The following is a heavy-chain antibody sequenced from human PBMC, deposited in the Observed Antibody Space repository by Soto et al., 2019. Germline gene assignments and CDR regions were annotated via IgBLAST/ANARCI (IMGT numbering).Heavy chain of an antibody. V-gene: IGHV1-2*02. CDR2: INPKSGGT. CDR3: ARDLAKGGGSAGFDY. CDR1: GYTFTVYY. J-gene: IGHJ4*02. Sequence: ASVKVSCKASGYTFTVYYMHWVRQAPGQGLEWMGWINPKSGGTMYPQKFQGRVTMTWDTSISTAYMALTRLRSDDTAVYYCARDLAKGGGSAGFDYWGQGTMVTVSS. D-gene: IGHD1-26*01.